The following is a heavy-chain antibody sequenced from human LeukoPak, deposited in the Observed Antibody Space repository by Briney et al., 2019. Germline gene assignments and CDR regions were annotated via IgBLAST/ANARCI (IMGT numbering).Heavy chain of an antibody. CDR3: ARLRGYCSSTSCYYSYGTDV. V-gene: IGHV3-7*01. Sequence: GGSLRLSCAASGFTFSSYWMSWVRQAPGKGLEWVANIKQDGSEKYYVDSVKGRFTISRDNAKNSLYLQMNSLRAEDTAVYYCARLRGYCSSTSCYYSYGTDVWGQGPTVTASS. CDR1: GFTFSSYW. CDR2: IKQDGSEK. J-gene: IGHJ6*02. D-gene: IGHD2-2*01.